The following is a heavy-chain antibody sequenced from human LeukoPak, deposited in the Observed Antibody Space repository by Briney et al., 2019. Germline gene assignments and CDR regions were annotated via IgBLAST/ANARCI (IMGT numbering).Heavy chain of an antibody. V-gene: IGHV4-59*01. J-gene: IGHJ4*02. CDR2: IYYSGST. CDR3: ASPVRYCSSTSCSRDY. D-gene: IGHD2-2*01. CDR1: GGSISSYY. Sequence: TSETLSLTCTVSGGSISSYYWSWIRQPPGKGLEWIGYIYYSGSTNYNPSLKSRVTISVDTSENQFSLKLSSVTAADTAVYYCASPVRYCSSTSCSRDYWGQGTLVTVSS.